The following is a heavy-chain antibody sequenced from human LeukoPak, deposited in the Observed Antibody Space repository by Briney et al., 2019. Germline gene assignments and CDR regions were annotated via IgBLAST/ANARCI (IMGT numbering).Heavy chain of an antibody. D-gene: IGHD4-17*01. Sequence: PSETMSLTCTVSGGSISSSSYYWGWIRQPPGKGREWIGSIYYSGGTYYNPSLKSRVTISVDTSKNQFSLKLSSVTAADTAVYYCARDSSGYYGDYYFDYWGQGTLVTVSS. CDR2: IYYSGGT. J-gene: IGHJ4*02. CDR3: ARDSSGYYGDYYFDY. V-gene: IGHV4-39*02. CDR1: GGSISSSSYY.